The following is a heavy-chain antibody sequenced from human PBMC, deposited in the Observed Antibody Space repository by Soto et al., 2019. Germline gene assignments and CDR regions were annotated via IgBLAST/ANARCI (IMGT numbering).Heavy chain of an antibody. J-gene: IGHJ5*02. D-gene: IGHD2-2*01. V-gene: IGHV5-51*01. CDR2: IYPDDSDA. CDR3: ARRGKEFTKSFWFDP. CDR1: GFXFTSYL. Sequence: EXLKIYCQGSGFXFTSYLVAWVRHMPGKGLECMGIIYPDDSDARYSPSFEGQVTISVDKSTRTAYLQWTSLKASYTAIYYFARRGKEFTKSFWFDPWGQGTLVTVSS.